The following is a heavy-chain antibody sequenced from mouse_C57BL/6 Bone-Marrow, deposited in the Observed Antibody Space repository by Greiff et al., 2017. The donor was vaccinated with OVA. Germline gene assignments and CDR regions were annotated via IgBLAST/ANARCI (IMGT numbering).Heavy chain of an antibody. CDR3: ASPSFYYGPAWFAY. D-gene: IGHD2-1*01. V-gene: IGHV1-81*01. J-gene: IGHJ3*01. Sequence: QVQLQQSGAELARPGASVKLSCKASGYTFTSYGISWVKQRTGQGLEWIGEIYPRSGNTYYNEKFKGKATLTADKSSSTAYMELRSLTSEDSAVYFCASPSFYYGPAWFAYWGQGTLVTVSA. CDR2: IYPRSGNT. CDR1: GYTFTSYG.